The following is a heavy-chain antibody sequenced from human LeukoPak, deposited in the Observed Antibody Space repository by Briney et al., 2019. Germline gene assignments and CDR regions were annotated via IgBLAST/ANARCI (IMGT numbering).Heavy chain of an antibody. CDR3: ARVPDYYDSSGYYNFDY. D-gene: IGHD3-22*01. J-gene: IGHJ4*02. V-gene: IGHV1-2*03. CDR2: INPNSGGT. CDR1: GYTFTGYY. Sequence: LGASVKVSCKASGYTFTGYYIHWVRQAPGQGLEWMGWINPNSGGTNYAQKFQGRVAMTRDTSISTAYMELSRLRSDDTAVYYCARVPDYYDSSGYYNFDYWGQGTLVTVSS.